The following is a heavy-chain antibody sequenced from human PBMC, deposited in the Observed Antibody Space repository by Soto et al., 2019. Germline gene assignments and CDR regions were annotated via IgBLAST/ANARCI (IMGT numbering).Heavy chain of an antibody. Sequence: EVQLVESGGGLVKPGGSLRLSCAASGFTFSSYSMNWVRLAPGKGLEWVSSISSSSSYIYYADSVKGRFTISRDNAKNSLYLQMNSLRAEDTAVYYCARVRDYGDTVRAFDIWGQGTMVTVSS. J-gene: IGHJ3*02. CDR3: ARVRDYGDTVRAFDI. V-gene: IGHV3-21*01. D-gene: IGHD4-17*01. CDR2: ISSSSSYI. CDR1: GFTFSSYS.